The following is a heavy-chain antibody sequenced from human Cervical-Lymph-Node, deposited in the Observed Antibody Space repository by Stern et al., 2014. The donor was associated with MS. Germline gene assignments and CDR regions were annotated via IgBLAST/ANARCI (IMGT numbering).Heavy chain of an antibody. D-gene: IGHD3-22*01. CDR1: GDSISSSSYY. J-gene: IGHJ4*02. CDR2: VFYSGHT. Sequence: QVQLQESGPGLVKPSETLSLTCSVSGDSISSSSYYWVWIRQPPGKGLEWVGSVFYSGHTYFNPALQSLVTISVDTSTTHFALNLNSVTAADTAVYYCARHPRYYYESTGYYYWGQGSLVTVSS. CDR3: ARHPRYYYESTGYYY. V-gene: IGHV4-39*01.